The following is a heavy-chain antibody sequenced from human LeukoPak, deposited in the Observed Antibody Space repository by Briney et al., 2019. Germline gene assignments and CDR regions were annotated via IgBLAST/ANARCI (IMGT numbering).Heavy chain of an antibody. J-gene: IGHJ4*02. Sequence: GGSLRLSCAASGFTFSSYGMHWVRQAPGKGLEFVSVMSSTGGSTYYGDSVKGRFTISRDNLRNTLYLQMSSLRPEDTAVYYCVRVRDESGWDRYYFDYWGQGTLVTVSP. D-gene: IGHD6-19*01. CDR1: GFTFSSYG. CDR3: VRVRDESGWDRYYFDY. V-gene: IGHV3-64D*09. CDR2: MSSTGGST.